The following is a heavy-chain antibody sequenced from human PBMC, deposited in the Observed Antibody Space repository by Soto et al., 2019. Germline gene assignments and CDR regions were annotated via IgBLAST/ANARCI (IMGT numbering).Heavy chain of an antibody. CDR2: ISSSSSYI. J-gene: IGHJ4*02. Sequence: TGGSLRLSCAASGFTFSSYSMNWVRQAPGKGLEWVSSISSSSSYIYYADSVKGRFTISRDNAKNSLYLQMNSLRAEDTAVYYCAREGLHLGELSPYFDYWGQGTLVTVSS. CDR1: GFTFSSYS. D-gene: IGHD3-16*02. V-gene: IGHV3-21*01. CDR3: AREGLHLGELSPYFDY.